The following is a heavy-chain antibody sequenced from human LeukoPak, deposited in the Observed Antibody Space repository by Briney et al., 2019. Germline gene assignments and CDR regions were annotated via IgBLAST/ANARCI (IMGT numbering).Heavy chain of an antibody. Sequence: SETLSLTCAVYGGSFSGYYWSWIRQPPGNGLEWIGEINHSGSTNYNPSLKSRVTISVDTSKNQFSLKLSSVTAADTAVYYCARVGDYSSYLDYWGQGTLVTVSS. CDR3: ARVGDYSSYLDY. CDR2: INHSGST. J-gene: IGHJ4*02. D-gene: IGHD4-11*01. CDR1: GGSFSGYY. V-gene: IGHV4-34*01.